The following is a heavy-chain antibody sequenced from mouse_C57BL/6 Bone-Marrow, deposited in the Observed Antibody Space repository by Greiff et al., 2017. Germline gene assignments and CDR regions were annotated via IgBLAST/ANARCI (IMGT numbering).Heavy chain of an antibody. CDR2: IRNKANNHAT. CDR3: TSDSSVIYAMDY. CDR1: GFTFSDAW. V-gene: IGHV6-6*01. Sequence: EVQLVESGGGLVQPGGSMKLSCAASGFTFSDAWMDWVRQSPEKGLEWVAEIRNKANNHATYYAESVKGRFTISRDDSKSSVYLQMNSLRAEDTGIYYCTSDSSVIYAMDYWGQGTSVTVSS. J-gene: IGHJ4*01. D-gene: IGHD3-2*02.